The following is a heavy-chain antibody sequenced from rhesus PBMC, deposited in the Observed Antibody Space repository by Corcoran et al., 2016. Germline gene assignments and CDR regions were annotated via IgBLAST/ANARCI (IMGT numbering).Heavy chain of an antibody. CDR1: GGSISSSY. V-gene: IGHV4-169*01. J-gene: IGHJ4*01. CDR2: IYGSGSST. D-gene: IGHD6-13*01. Sequence: QLQLQESGPGLVKPSETLSVTCAVSGGSISSSYWSWSRQAPGKGLEWIRYIYGSGSSTNSNPSLKIRVTLSVDTSMNQLSLELDSVTAADTAVYYCASSYSSWSYLDYWGQGVLVTVSS. CDR3: ASSYSSWSYLDY.